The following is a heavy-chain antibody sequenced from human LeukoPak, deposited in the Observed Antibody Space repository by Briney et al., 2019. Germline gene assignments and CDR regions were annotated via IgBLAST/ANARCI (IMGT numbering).Heavy chain of an antibody. CDR3: ARVVKRWIQLWYGNNYYMDV. V-gene: IGHV1-18*01. CDR2: ISAYNGNT. CDR1: GYTFTSYG. J-gene: IGHJ6*03. Sequence: GASVKVSCKASGYTFTSYGISWVRQAPGQGLEWMGWISAYNGNTNYAQKLQGRVTMTTDTSTSTAYMELRSLRSEDTAVYYCARVVKRWIQLWYGNNYYMDVWGKGTTVTVSS. D-gene: IGHD5-18*01.